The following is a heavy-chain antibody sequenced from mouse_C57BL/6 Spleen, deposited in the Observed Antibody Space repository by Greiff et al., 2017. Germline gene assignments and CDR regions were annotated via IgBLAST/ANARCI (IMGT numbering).Heavy chain of an antibody. J-gene: IGHJ2*01. Sequence: QVQLQQPGAELVKPGASVKLSCKASGYTFTSYWMQWVKQRPGKGLEWIGEIDPSDRYTKYNQKFKGKATLTVATSSSTAYIQLSSLTSEDSAVDYCSRGDYYGSSYGDYWGQGTTLTVSS. CDR2: IDPSDRYT. V-gene: IGHV1-50*01. D-gene: IGHD1-1*01. CDR3: SRGDYYGSSYGDY. CDR1: GYTFTSYW.